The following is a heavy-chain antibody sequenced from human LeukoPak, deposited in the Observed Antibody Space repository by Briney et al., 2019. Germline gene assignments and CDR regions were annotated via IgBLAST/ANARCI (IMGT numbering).Heavy chain of an antibody. V-gene: IGHV1-69*01. J-gene: IGHJ6*03. CDR2: IIPIFGTA. Sequence: SVKVSCKASGGTFSSYAIGWVRQAPGQGLEWMGGIIPIFGTANYAQKFQGGVTITADESTSTAYMELSSLRSEDTAVYYCARDLKKNRLYQLPATYYYYMDVWGKGTTVTVSS. CDR1: GGTFSSYA. CDR3: ARDLKKNRLYQLPATYYYYMDV. D-gene: IGHD2-2*01.